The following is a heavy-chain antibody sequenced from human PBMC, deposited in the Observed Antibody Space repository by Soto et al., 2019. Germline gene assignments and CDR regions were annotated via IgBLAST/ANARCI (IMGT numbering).Heavy chain of an antibody. Sequence: SETLSLTCTVSGGSISSYSWGWIRQPAGKGLEWIGRIYSSGTTNYNPSLKSRVTMSVDMSKSQFSLNVRSVTAADTAVYYCVRDVGGSGWFAPWGQGTLVTVS. V-gene: IGHV4-4*07. J-gene: IGHJ5*02. CDR3: VRDVGGSGWFAP. CDR2: IYSSGTT. CDR1: GGSISSYS.